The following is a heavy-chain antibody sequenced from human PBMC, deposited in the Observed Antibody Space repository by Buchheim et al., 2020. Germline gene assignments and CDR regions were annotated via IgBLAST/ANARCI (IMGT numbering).Heavy chain of an antibody. CDR2: ISSSSNTI. CDR3: ARDFDIYGR. J-gene: IGHJ4*02. CDR1: GFVFSTYS. V-gene: IGHV3-48*01. Sequence: EVKLVESGGGLVQPGGSLRLSCAASGFVFSTYSMNWVRQAPGKGLEWVSYISSSSNTIYYADSVKGRFTISRDNAKNSLYLQLNSLRAEDTAVYYCARDFDIYGRWGQGTL. D-gene: IGHD3-9*01.